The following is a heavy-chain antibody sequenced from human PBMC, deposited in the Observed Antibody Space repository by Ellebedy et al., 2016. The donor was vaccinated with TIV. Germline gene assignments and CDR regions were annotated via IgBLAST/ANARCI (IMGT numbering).Heavy chain of an antibody. V-gene: IGHV3-33*08. D-gene: IGHD3-10*01. CDR3: ARAPMVRGVVPHFNY. Sequence: GGSLRLSXSASGFSFSTSGMDWVRQAPGKGLEWVAVIWYDGSNENYAESVKGRFTISRDNSKNTLYLQMNSLRAEDTAVYYCARAPMVRGVVPHFNYWGQGTLVTVSS. CDR1: GFSFSTSG. J-gene: IGHJ4*02. CDR2: IWYDGSNE.